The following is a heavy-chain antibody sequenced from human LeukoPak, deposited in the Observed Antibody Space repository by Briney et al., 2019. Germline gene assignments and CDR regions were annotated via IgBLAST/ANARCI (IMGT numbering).Heavy chain of an antibody. D-gene: IGHD6-6*01. Sequence: GGSLRLSCEASGFNFGSSAMNWVRQAPGKGLEWVSYISWSSTTIYYADSVKGRFTISRDNAKNSLYLQMNSLRAEDTAVYYCAKDHVEYSSSSRSLGFDYWGQGTLVTVSS. J-gene: IGHJ4*02. CDR2: ISWSSTTI. V-gene: IGHV3-48*04. CDR1: GFNFGSSA. CDR3: AKDHVEYSSSSRSLGFDY.